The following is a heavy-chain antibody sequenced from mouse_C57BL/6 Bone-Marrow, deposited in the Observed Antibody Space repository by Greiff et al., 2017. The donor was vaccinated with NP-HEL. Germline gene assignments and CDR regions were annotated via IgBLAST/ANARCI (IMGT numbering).Heavy chain of an antibody. Sequence: EVMLVESGGGLVKPGGSLKLSCAASGFTFSSYAMSWVRQTPEKRLAWVATISDGGSCTYYPANVPGRFTISRDNATNNLYLQMSHLKSEDTAMYYCASSKPVYAMDYWGQGTSVTVSS. V-gene: IGHV5-4*03. CDR2: ISDGGSCT. CDR1: GFTFSSYA. D-gene: IGHD2-5*01. CDR3: ASSKPVYAMDY. J-gene: IGHJ4*01.